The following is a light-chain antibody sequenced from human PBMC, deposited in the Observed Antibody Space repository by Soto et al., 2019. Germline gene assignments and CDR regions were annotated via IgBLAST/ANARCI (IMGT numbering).Light chain of an antibody. CDR3: AAWDDSLNGPV. CDR1: SSNIGSNS. V-gene: IGLV1-44*01. J-gene: IGLJ2*01. Sequence: QSVLTQPPSASGTPGQRVTISCSGRSSNIGSNSVNWYQQFPGTAPKLLIYTSNQRPSGVPDRFSGSKSGTSASLAISGLQSEDEADYYCAAWDDSLNGPVFGGGTKLTVL. CDR2: TSN.